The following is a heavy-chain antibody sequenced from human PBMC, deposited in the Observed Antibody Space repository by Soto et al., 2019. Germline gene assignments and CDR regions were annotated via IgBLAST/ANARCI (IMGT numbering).Heavy chain of an antibody. J-gene: IGHJ4*02. V-gene: IGHV3-49*03. CDR3: TRSSGWYILDY. CDR2: IRSKAYGGTT. Sequence: PGGSLRLSCTASGFTFGGYAMSWFRQAPGKGLEWVGFIRSKAYGGTTEYAASVKGRFTISRDDSKSIAYLQMNSLKTEDTAVYYCTRSSGWYILDYWGQGTLVTVSS. CDR1: GFTFGGYA. D-gene: IGHD6-19*01.